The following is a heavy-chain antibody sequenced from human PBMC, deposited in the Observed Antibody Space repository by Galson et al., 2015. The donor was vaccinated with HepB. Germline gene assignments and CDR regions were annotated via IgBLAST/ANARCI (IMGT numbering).Heavy chain of an antibody. J-gene: IGHJ3*02. CDR1: GGTFSSYA. V-gene: IGHV1-69*06. Sequence: KVSCKASGGTFSSYAISWVRQAPGQGLEWMGGIIPIFGTANYAQKFQGRVTITADKSTSTAYMELSSLRSEDTAVYYCASLPSNDSSGFDAFDIWGQGTMVTVSS. D-gene: IGHD3-22*01. CDR3: ASLPSNDSSGFDAFDI. CDR2: IIPIFGTA.